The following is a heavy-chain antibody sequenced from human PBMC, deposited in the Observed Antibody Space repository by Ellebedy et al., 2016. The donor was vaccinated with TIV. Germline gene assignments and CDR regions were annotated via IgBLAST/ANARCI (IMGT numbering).Heavy chain of an antibody. J-gene: IGHJ6*02. CDR3: ATGMTTETPQDYKYGMDD. CDR1: GGTFSTYA. Sequence: AASVKVSCKASGGTFSTYAISWVRPATGQGLEWMGGFDPEDGDTIYAQKFQCRVTMTEDTSTDTAYMELSSLRFEDTAVYYCATGMTTETPQDYKYGMDDWGQGTTVTVSS. D-gene: IGHD4-17*01. CDR2: FDPEDGDT. V-gene: IGHV1-24*01.